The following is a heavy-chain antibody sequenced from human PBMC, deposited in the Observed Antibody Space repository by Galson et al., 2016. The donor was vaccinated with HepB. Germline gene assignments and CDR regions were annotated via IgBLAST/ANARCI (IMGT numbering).Heavy chain of an antibody. CDR3: ARDRRAAAATYFDS. J-gene: IGHJ4*01. CDR2: TYYRSKYYN. V-gene: IGHV6-1*01. D-gene: IGHD6-13*01. Sequence: CAISGDSVSSNSAGWNWIRQSPSRGLEWLGRTYYRSKYYNDYAVSVKSRLTINPDTSKNQFSLPLNSVTPEDTAVYYCARDRRAAAATYFDSWGQGTLVTVSS. CDR1: GDSVSSNSAG.